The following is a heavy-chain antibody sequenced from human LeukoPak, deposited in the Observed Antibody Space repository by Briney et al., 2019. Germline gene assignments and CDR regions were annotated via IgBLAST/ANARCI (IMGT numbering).Heavy chain of an antibody. CDR3: ATHFLSSSAGYEYLQH. Sequence: ASVKVSCKVSGYTLTELSMHWVRQAPGKGLEWMGGFDPEDGETIYAQKFQGRVTMTEDTSTDTAYMELSSLRSEDTAVYYCATHFLSSSAGYEYLQHWGQGTLVTVSS. J-gene: IGHJ1*01. CDR2: FDPEDGET. CDR1: GYTLTELS. D-gene: IGHD6-13*01. V-gene: IGHV1-24*01.